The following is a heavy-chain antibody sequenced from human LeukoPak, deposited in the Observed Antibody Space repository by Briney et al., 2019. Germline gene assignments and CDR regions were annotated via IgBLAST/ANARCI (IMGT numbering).Heavy chain of an antibody. CDR3: AVLRYFDGGDWFDP. CDR1: GYTFTSYD. V-gene: IGHV1-8*01. CDR2: MNPNSGNT. Sequence: ASVKVSCKASGYTFTSYDINWVRQATGQGLEWMGWMNPNSGNTGYAQKFQGRVTTTRNTSISTAYMELSSLRSEDTAVYYCAVLRYFDGGDWFDPWGQGTLVTVSS. D-gene: IGHD3-9*01. J-gene: IGHJ5*02.